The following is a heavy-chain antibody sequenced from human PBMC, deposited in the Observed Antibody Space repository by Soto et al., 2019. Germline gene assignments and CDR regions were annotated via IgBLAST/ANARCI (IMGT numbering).Heavy chain of an antibody. J-gene: IGHJ4*02. CDR2: IYHSGST. V-gene: IGHV4-38-2*01. CDR1: GYSISSGYY. D-gene: IGHD3-10*01. CDR3: ARVGLWFGELFDY. Sequence: KPSETLSLTCAVSGYSISSGYYWGWIRQPPGKGLEWIGSIYHSGSTYYNPSLKSRVTISVDTSKNQFSLKLSSVTAADTAVYYCARVGLWFGELFDYWGQGTLVTVS.